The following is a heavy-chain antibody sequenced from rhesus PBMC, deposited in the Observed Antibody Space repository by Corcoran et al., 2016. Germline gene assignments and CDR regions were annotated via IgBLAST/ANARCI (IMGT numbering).Heavy chain of an antibody. CDR3: AKDLYSSWSGLDS. Sequence: EVQLVESGGGLAKPGGSLRLSCAASGFTFSSYWMNWVRQSPGKRLEWISAITSGGGSTYYADSVRSRFTISGDNAKNTLSRQMNSLRAEDTAVYYCAKDLYSSWSGLDSWGQGVVVTVSS. V-gene: IGHV3S42*01. J-gene: IGHJ6*01. CDR1: GFTFSSYW. CDR2: ITSGGGST. D-gene: IGHD6-13*01.